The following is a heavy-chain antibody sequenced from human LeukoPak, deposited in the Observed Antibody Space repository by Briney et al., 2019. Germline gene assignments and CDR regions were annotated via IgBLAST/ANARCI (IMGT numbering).Heavy chain of an antibody. J-gene: IGHJ3*02. Sequence: AETLSLTCTVSGCSISNYYWNWIRQPPGKGLEWIAYIYYSGSTNYNPSLKRRVTTPLDTSKNQYSMNLSSVTAADTAVYYCARDRYSTNWYGAFDIWGQGSTVTVS. D-gene: IGHD6-13*01. CDR2: IYYSGST. V-gene: IGHV4-59*01. CDR3: ARDRYSTNWYGAFDI. CDR1: GCSISNYY.